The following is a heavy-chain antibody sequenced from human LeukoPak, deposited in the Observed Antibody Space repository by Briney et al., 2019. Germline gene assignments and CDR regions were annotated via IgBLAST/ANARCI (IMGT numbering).Heavy chain of an antibody. CDR3: ASLIRYDFWSGYREPHFDY. CDR1: GYTFTGYY. V-gene: IGHV1-2*06. D-gene: IGHD3-3*01. J-gene: IGHJ4*02. Sequence: ASVKVSCKASGYTFTGYYMHWVRQAPGQGLEWMGRINPNSGGTNYAQKFQGRVTMTRDTSISTAYMELSRLRSEDTAVYYCASLIRYDFWSGYREPHFDYWGQGTLVTVSS. CDR2: INPNSGGT.